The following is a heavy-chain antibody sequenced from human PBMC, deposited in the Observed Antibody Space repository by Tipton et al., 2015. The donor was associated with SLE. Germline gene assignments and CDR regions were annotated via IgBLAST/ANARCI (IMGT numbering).Heavy chain of an antibody. V-gene: IGHV3-30*02. D-gene: IGHD3-22*01. CDR1: GFTFSHYE. CDR3: AKGFDDSGFFLDS. CDR2: VRADAGTR. J-gene: IGHJ4*02. Sequence: SLRLSCAASGFTFSHYEMNWVRQAPDKGLEWVAYVRADAGTRYYGESVKGRFTISRDNSKNTVYLQMRTLRPDDTALYYCAKGFDDSGFFLDSWGQGTLVTVSS.